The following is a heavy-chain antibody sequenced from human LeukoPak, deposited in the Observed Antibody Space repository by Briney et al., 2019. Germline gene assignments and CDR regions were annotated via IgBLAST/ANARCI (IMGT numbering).Heavy chain of an antibody. CDR1: GVSVSDGRYY. CDR2: RYYSGSA. V-gene: IGHV4-31*03. CDR3: APQYCRRISCLDVFNM. J-gene: IGHJ3*02. Sequence: SETLSLTCNVSGVSVSDGRYYWTWIRQHPGKGLEWIGYRYYSGSAKYNPSLKSRLTISIDTSKNQFSLHMSSVTAADTATYYCAPQYCRRISCLDVFNMWGQGRRVTVSS. D-gene: IGHD2-2*01.